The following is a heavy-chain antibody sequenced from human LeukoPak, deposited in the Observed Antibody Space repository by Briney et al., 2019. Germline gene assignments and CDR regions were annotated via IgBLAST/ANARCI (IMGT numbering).Heavy chain of an antibody. V-gene: IGHV1-24*01. D-gene: IGHD6-13*01. CDR1: GYTLTELS. Sequence: GASVKVSCKVSGYTLTELSMHWVRQAPGKGLEWMGGFDPEDGETVYAQKFQGRVTMTEDTSTDTAYMELSSLRSEDTAVYYCATPSLSSWYFFDYWGQGTLVTVSS. J-gene: IGHJ4*02. CDR3: ATPSLSSWYFFDY. CDR2: FDPEDGET.